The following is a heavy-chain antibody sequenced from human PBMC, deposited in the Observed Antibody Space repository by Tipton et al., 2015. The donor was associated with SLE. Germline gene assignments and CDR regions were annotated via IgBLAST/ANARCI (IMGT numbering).Heavy chain of an antibody. CDR2: IYYSGST. D-gene: IGHD2-21*01. CDR3: ARSSRLCGGDCRDAFDI. CDR1: GGSISSGGYY. V-gene: IGHV4-39*07. Sequence: TLSLTCTVSGGSISSGGYYWGWIRQPPGKGLEWIGSIYYSGSTYYNPSLKSRVTTSVDTSKNQFSLKLSSVTAADTAVYYCARSSRLCGGDCRDAFDIWGQGTMVTVSS. J-gene: IGHJ3*02.